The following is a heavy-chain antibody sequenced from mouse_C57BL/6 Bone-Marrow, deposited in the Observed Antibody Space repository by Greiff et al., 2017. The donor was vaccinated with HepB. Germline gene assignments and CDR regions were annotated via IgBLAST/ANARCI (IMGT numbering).Heavy chain of an antibody. CDR3: TSYLITTVVVG. CDR2: IDPENGDT. CDR1: GFNIKDDY. Sequence: VQLQQSGAELVRPGASVKLSCTASGFNIKDDYMHWVKQRPEQGLEWIGWIDPENGDTEYASKFQGKATITADTSSNTAYLQLSSLTSEDTAVYYFTSYLITTVVVGWVRGTTLTVTS. J-gene: IGHJ2*01. V-gene: IGHV14-4*01. D-gene: IGHD1-1*01.